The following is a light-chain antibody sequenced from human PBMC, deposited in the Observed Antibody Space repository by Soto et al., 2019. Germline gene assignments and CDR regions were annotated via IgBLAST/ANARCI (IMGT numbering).Light chain of an antibody. J-gene: IGKJ2*01. Sequence: EIVLTQSPATLSLSPGERATLSCRASQSVSSYLSWYQQQPGQAPMLLIYDASTRATSIPARFSGSGSATDFTLTISSREHEDVAVYYYQQRSNWPPYTFGQGTKLEIK. CDR3: QQRSNWPPYT. CDR2: DAS. CDR1: QSVSSY. V-gene: IGKV3-11*01.